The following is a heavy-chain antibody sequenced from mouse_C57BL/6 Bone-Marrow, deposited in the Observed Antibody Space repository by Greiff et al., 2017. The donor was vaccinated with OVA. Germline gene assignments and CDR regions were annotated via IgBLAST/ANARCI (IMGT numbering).Heavy chain of an antibody. Sequence: QVQLQQPGAELVKPGASVKMSCKASGYTFTSYWITWVKQRPGQGLEWIGDIYPGSGSTNYNEKFKSKATLTVDTSSSTAYMQLSSLTYEDTAVYNCARRYSNYGYAMDYWGQGTSVTVSS. CDR2: IYPGSGST. V-gene: IGHV1-55*01. J-gene: IGHJ4*01. CDR3: ARRYSNYGYAMDY. D-gene: IGHD2-5*01. CDR1: GYTFTSYW.